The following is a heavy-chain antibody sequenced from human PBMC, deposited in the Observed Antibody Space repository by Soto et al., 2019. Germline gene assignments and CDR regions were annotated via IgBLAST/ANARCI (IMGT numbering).Heavy chain of an antibody. CDR2: ISGSGGST. V-gene: IGHV3-23*01. CDR1: GFTFSSYA. D-gene: IGHD6-13*01. CDR3: AKTWGQYYGSVKARTGHIAAAGTGHFDY. J-gene: IGHJ4*02. Sequence: PGGSLRLSCAASGFTFSSYAMSWVRQAPGKGLELVSAISGSGGSTYYAYSVKGRFTISRDNSKNTLYLQMNSLRAEDTAVYYCAKTWGQYYGSVKARTGHIAAAGTGHFDYWGQGTLVNLSS.